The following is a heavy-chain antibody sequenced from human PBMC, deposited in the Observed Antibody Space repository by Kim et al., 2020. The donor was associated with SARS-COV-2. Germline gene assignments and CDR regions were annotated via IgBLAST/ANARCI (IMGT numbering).Heavy chain of an antibody. D-gene: IGHD3-9*01. Sequence: SETLSLTCTVSGGSISSYYWSWIRQPPGKGLEWIGYIYYSGSTNYNPSLKSRVTISVDTSKNQFSLKLSSVTAADTAVYYCARGEPLGGVLRYFDWSDVTPTLKAFDPWGQGTLVTVSS. CDR1: GGSISSYY. CDR3: ARGEPLGGVLRYFDWSDVTPTLKAFDP. V-gene: IGHV4-59*01. CDR2: IYYSGST. J-gene: IGHJ5*02.